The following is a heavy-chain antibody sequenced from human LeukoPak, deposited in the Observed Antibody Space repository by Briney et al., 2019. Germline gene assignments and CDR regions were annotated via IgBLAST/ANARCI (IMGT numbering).Heavy chain of an antibody. CDR3: ARVYSSSWYINVDP. J-gene: IGHJ5*02. CDR1: GYTFTSYG. V-gene: IGHV1-18*01. Sequence: SVNVSRKASGYTFTSYGISWVRQAPGQGLEWMGWVSAYNGNTNYAHKLQGRVTMTTDTSTSTAYMELRSLRSDDTAVYYCARVYSSSWYINVDPWGQGTLVTVSS. D-gene: IGHD6-13*01. CDR2: VSAYNGNT.